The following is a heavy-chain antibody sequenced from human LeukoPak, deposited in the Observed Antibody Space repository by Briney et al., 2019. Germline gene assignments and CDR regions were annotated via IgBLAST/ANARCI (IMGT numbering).Heavy chain of an antibody. CDR2: IYFSGST. CDR1: GGSLSSYY. CDR3: ARGGNYGDYDGYFDY. Sequence: SDPLSLPCTVSGGSLSSYYWSWIRQPTGKGLEWIGYIYFSGSTNCNRSLWCRVTMSVDTSKTQFSLKLSSVTDADTAVYDCARGGNYGDYDGYFDYWGQGTLVTVSS. D-gene: IGHD4-17*01. J-gene: IGHJ4*02. V-gene: IGHV4-59*08.